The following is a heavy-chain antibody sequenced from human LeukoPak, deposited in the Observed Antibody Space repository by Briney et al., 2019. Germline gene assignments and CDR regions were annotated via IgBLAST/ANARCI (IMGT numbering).Heavy chain of an antibody. CDR3: ARQGGCSGGSCLTDFDY. CDR1: GGSISSSSYY. Sequence: SETLSLTCTVSGGSISSSSYYWGWIRQPPGKGLEWIGSIHYSGSTYYNPSLKSRVTISVDTSKNQFSLKLSSVTAADTAVYYCARQGGCSGGSCLTDFDYWGQGTLVTVSS. V-gene: IGHV4-39*01. CDR2: IHYSGST. J-gene: IGHJ4*02. D-gene: IGHD2-15*01.